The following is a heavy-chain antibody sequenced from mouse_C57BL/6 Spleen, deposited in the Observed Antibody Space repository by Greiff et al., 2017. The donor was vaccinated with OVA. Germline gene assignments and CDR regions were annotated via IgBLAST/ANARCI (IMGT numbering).Heavy chain of an antibody. CDR3: APEGTWFAY. J-gene: IGHJ3*01. CDR1: GYTFTSYW. V-gene: IGHV1-59*01. Sequence: QVQLQQPGAELVRPGTSVKLSCKASGYTFTSYWMHWVKQRPGQGLEWIGVIDPSDSYTNYNQKFKGKATLTVDTSSSTAYMQLSSLTSEDSAVYYCAPEGTWFAYWGQGTLVTVSA. CDR2: IDPSDSYT.